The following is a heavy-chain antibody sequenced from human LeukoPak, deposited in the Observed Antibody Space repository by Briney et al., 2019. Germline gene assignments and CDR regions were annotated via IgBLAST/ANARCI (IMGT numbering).Heavy chain of an antibody. V-gene: IGHV1-69*13. CDR2: IIPIFGTA. Sequence: SVKVSCKTSGYTFTTYYIHWVRQAPGQGLGWMGGIIPIFGTANYAQKFQGRVTITADESTSTAYMELSSLRSEDTAVYYCAVGSSSWYVYWGQGTLVTVSS. CDR3: AVGSSSWYVY. J-gene: IGHJ4*02. D-gene: IGHD6-13*01. CDR1: GYTFTTYY.